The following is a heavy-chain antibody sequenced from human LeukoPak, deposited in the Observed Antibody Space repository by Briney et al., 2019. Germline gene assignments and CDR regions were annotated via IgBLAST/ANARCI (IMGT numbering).Heavy chain of an antibody. Sequence: GGSLRLSCTASGFSFSNYEMDWVRQAPGKGLEWVSYISSSGGTRFYADSVKGRFTISRDNAKISMYLQMSSLRAEDTAVYYCARELTSDSSGYDAFHIWGQGTPVTVSS. V-gene: IGHV3-48*03. J-gene: IGHJ3*02. CDR3: ARELTSDSSGYDAFHI. CDR2: ISSSGGTR. D-gene: IGHD3-22*01. CDR1: GFSFSNYE.